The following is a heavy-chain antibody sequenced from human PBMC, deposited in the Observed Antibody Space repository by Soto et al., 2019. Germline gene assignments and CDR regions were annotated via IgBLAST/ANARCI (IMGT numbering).Heavy chain of an antibody. CDR1: GFTFSTHG. Sequence: QVQLVESGGGVVQPGRSLRLSCAASGFTFSTHGMHWVRQAPGKGLEWVAVIWHDGSNKYYADSVKGRFTISRDNSNNTLYLQMNSLRAEDTAVYYCAATNRGLGHDYWGQGTLVTVSS. D-gene: IGHD3-10*01. V-gene: IGHV3-33*01. J-gene: IGHJ4*02. CDR2: IWHDGSNK. CDR3: AATNRGLGHDY.